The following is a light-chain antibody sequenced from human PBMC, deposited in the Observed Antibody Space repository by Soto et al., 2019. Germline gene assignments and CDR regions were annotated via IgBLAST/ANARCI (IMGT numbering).Light chain of an antibody. CDR1: QSISNW. J-gene: IGKJ1*01. CDR3: QQYKAYSRT. CDR2: KAS. V-gene: IGKV1-5*03. Sequence: DIQMTQSPSTLSASVGDRVTITCRASQSISNWLAWYQQKPGKAPKLLISKASSLEGGVPSRFSGSGSGTEFTLTISCRQPDDFATYYCQQYKAYSRTFGQGTKVEIK.